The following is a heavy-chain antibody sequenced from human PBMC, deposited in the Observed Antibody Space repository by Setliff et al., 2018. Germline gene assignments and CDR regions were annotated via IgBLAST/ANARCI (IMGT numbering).Heavy chain of an antibody. CDR2: IYYRGST. CDR3: ARAGGGYYGSGSYWSRGVFDY. V-gene: IGHV4-39*01. CDR1: GDSINSNNYY. D-gene: IGHD3-10*01. J-gene: IGHJ4*02. Sequence: PSETLSLTCTVSGDSINSNNYYWGWIRQPPGKGLEWIVTIYYRGSTYYSPSLKSRVTISVDTSKNQFSLNLTSVTAADTAVYYCARAGGGYYGSGSYWSRGVFDYWGQGTLVTVSS.